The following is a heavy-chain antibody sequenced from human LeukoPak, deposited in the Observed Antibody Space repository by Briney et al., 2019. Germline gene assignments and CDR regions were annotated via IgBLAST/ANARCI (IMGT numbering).Heavy chain of an antibody. CDR2: IKSKTDGGTT. V-gene: IGHV3-15*01. CDR3: TTARHMYYDFWSGYYTIDY. Sequence: KPGGSLRLSCAASGSTFSNAWMSWVRQAPGKGLEWVGRIKSKTDGGTTDYAAPVKGRFTISRDDSKNTLYLQMNSLKTEDTAVYYCTTARHMYYDFWSGYYTIDYWGQGTLVTVSS. CDR1: GSTFSNAW. D-gene: IGHD3-3*01. J-gene: IGHJ4*02.